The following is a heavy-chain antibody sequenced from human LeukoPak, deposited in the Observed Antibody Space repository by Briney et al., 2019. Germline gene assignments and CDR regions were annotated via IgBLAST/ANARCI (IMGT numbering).Heavy chain of an antibody. V-gene: IGHV3-21*06. CDR3: AKVQSDIVGAMFFSFDV. Sequence: GGSLRLSCGGSGFTFNSYSMNWVRQAPGKGLEWVASIIGSGSEMFYADSLKGRFTISRDNSKNSLYLQMNSLRVEDTAVYYCAKVQSDIVGAMFFSFDVWGQGTMVSVTS. J-gene: IGHJ3*01. CDR1: GFTFNSYS. D-gene: IGHD1-26*01. CDR2: IIGSGSEM.